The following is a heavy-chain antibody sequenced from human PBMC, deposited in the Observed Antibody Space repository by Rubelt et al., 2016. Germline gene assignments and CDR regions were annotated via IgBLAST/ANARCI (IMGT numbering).Heavy chain of an antibody. CDR3: ARHDYYDTSGYPY. CDR1: GGSIRSRSYY. J-gene: IGHJ4*02. D-gene: IGHD3-22*01. CDR2: IHYSGHT. V-gene: IGHV4-39*01. Sequence: QLQLQESGPGLVKPSETLSLPCTVSGGSIRSRSYYWGWIRQPPGKGLAWIGSIHYSGHTYYHPSHQTTVTLTEDTSKRQLSPNLKSWTAAETAVYYCARHDYYDTSGYPYWGQGTLVTVSS.